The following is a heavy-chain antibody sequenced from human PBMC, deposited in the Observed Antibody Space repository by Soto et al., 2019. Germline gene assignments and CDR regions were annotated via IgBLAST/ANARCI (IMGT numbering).Heavy chain of an antibody. CDR2: INHSGST. Sequence: ASETLSLTCAVYGGSFSGYYWSWIRQPPGKGLEWIGEINHSGSTNYNPSLKSRVTISVDTSKNQFSLKLSSVTAADTAVYYCARGLRGVAARSYYYYMDVWGKGTTVTVSS. CDR3: ARGLRGVAARSYYYYMDV. CDR1: GGSFSGYY. D-gene: IGHD6-6*01. J-gene: IGHJ6*03. V-gene: IGHV4-34*01.